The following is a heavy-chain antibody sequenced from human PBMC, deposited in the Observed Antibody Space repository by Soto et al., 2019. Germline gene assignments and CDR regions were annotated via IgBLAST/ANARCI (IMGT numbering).Heavy chain of an antibody. J-gene: IGHJ4*02. CDR3: AKPQGVTIRNPFDY. Sequence: QVQLVESGGGVVQPGRSLRLSCAASGFTFGSYGMHWVRQAPGKGLEWVAVISYDGSNKYYADSVKGRFTISRDNSKNTLYLQMNSLRAEDTAVYYCAKPQGVTIRNPFDYWGQGTLVTVSS. CDR2: ISYDGSNK. V-gene: IGHV3-30*18. D-gene: IGHD2-21*02. CDR1: GFTFGSYG.